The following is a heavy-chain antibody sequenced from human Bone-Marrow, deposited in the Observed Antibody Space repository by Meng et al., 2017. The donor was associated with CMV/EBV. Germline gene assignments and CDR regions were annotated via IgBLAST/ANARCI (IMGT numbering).Heavy chain of an antibody. CDR2: ISGSTYR. Sequence: GGSLRLSCAASGFTFSSYAMSWVRQAPGKGLEWVSAISGSTYRYYADSVKGRCTISRDNAKNSLYLQMNSLRAEDTAVYFCARGVYSSPNYYGMDVWGQGTTVTVSS. J-gene: IGHJ6*02. CDR3: ARGVYSSPNYYGMDV. V-gene: IGHV3-21*01. D-gene: IGHD6-13*01. CDR1: GFTFSSYA.